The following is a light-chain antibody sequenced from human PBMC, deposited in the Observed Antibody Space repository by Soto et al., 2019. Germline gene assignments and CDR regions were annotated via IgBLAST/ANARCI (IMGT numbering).Light chain of an antibody. V-gene: IGLV1-51*01. J-gene: IGLJ2*01. CDR2: DNN. CDR3: ETWDDSLTAVV. CDR1: SSNIGNNY. Sequence: QSVLTQPPSVSAAPGQKVTISCSGSSSNIGNNYVSWYQQLPGTTPKLLIYDNNQRPSGIPDRFSASKSGTSATLAITGLQTGDEADYYCETWDDSLTAVVFGGGTKLTV.